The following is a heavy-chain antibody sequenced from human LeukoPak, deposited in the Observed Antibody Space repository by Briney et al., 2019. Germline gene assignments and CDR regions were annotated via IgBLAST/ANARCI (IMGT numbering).Heavy chain of an antibody. CDR1: GDSISSYY. D-gene: IGHD1-1*01. CDR2: IYDSGST. Sequence: PSETLSLTCTVSGDSISSYYWSWIRQPPGKGLEWIGYIYDSGSTNYNPSLKSRVTISLDTSKNQFSLKLRSVTAADTALYYCARGNPVATTGTKGGWFDPWGRGTLVTVSS. V-gene: IGHV4-59*01. J-gene: IGHJ5*02. CDR3: ARGNPVATTGTKGGWFDP.